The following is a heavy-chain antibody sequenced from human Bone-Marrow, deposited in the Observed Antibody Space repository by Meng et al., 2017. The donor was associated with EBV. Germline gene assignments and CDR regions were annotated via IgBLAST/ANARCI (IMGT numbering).Heavy chain of an antibody. CDR1: GGSIRSSSYY. CDR2: IYYSGST. CDR3: ARLGAVAGEGDY. V-gene: IGHV4-39*01. Sequence: QRLLGGAGPGWVKPPGTLSLTCTVSGGSIRSSSYYWGWIRQPPGKGLEWIGSIYYSGSTYYNPSLKSRVTISVDTSKNQFSLKLSSVTAADTAVYYCARLGAVAGEGDYWGQGTLVTVSS. J-gene: IGHJ4*02. D-gene: IGHD6-19*01.